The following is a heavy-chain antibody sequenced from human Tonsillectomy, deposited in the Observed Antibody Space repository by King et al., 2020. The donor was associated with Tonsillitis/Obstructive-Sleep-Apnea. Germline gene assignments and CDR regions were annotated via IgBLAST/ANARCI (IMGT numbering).Heavy chain of an antibody. Sequence: VQLVESGGGVVQPGGSLRLSCAASGFSFDDYAMHWVRQAPGKGLEWVSLISGDGGSTYYADSVKGRFTISRDNSKNSLYLQMNSLRTEDTALYYCAKDIIGSDGYYVREWGQGTLVTVSS. V-gene: IGHV3-43*02. D-gene: IGHD3-22*01. J-gene: IGHJ4*02. CDR2: ISGDGGST. CDR1: GFSFDDYA. CDR3: AKDIIGSDGYYVRE.